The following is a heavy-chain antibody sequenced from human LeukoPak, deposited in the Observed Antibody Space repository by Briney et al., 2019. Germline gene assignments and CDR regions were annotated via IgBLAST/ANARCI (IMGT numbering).Heavy chain of an antibody. CDR2: LCWNSGSI. CDR1: GFTFDDYA. Sequence: GRSLRLSCAASGFTFDDYAMPWVRQAPGKGLEGVSGLCWNSGSIDYADSVKGRFTISRDNAKNSLYLQMNSLRAEDTALYYCAKEAALSGYDSSRGNAFDIWGQGTMVTVSS. V-gene: IGHV3-9*01. D-gene: IGHD5-12*01. CDR3: AKEAALSGYDSSRGNAFDI. J-gene: IGHJ3*02.